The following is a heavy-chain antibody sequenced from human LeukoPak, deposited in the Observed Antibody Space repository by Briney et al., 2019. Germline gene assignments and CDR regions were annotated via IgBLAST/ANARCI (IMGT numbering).Heavy chain of an antibody. J-gene: IGHJ6*03. Sequence: ASVKVSCKASGYTFTSYYMHWVRQAPGQGLEWMGIINPSGGSTSYAQKFQGRVTMTRDTSTSTVYMELSSLRSEDTAVYYCARGARPAADYYYYMDVWGKGTTVTVSS. CDR1: GYTFTSYY. D-gene: IGHD2-2*01. CDR3: ARGARPAADYYYYMDV. CDR2: INPSGGST. V-gene: IGHV1-46*01.